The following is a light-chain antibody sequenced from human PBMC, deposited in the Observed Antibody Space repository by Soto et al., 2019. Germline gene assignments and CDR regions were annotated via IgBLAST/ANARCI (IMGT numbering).Light chain of an antibody. Sequence: EFVLTQSPGTLSLSPGERATLSCRASQTVRNNYLAWYQQKPGQAPRLLIYDASSRATGIPDRFSGGGSGTDFTLTISRLEPEDFAVYYCQKYNSAPLTFGGGTKVDIK. CDR2: DAS. CDR1: QTVRNNY. CDR3: QKYNSAPLT. V-gene: IGKV3-20*01. J-gene: IGKJ4*01.